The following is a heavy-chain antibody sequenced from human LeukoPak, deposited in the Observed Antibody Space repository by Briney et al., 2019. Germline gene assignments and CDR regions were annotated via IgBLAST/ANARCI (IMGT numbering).Heavy chain of an antibody. V-gene: IGHV1-18*01. CDR2: ISAYNGNT. Sequence: ASVKVSCKASGYTFTSYGIGWVRQAPGQGLEWMGWISAYNGNTNYAQKLQGRVTMTTDTSTSTAYMELRSLRSDDTAVYYCARDRYCSSTSCYIDDYYGMDVWGQGTTVTVSS. D-gene: IGHD2-2*01. J-gene: IGHJ6*02. CDR1: GYTFTSYG. CDR3: ARDRYCSSTSCYIDDYYGMDV.